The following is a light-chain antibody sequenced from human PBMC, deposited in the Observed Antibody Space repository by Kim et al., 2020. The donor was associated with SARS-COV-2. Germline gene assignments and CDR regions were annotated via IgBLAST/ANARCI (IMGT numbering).Light chain of an antibody. J-gene: IGLJ3*02. CDR1: TSNIGAGYD. CDR2: GNS. CDR3: QSYDSSLSGGV. Sequence: RVTISCTGSTSNIGAGYDVHWYQHLPGTAPKLLLYGNSNRPSGVPDRFSGSKSGTSASLAITGLQAEDEADYYCQSYDSSLSGGVFGGGTQLTVL. V-gene: IGLV1-40*01.